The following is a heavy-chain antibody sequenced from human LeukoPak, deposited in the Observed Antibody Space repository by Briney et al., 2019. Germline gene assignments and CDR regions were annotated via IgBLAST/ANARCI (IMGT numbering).Heavy chain of an antibody. CDR3: ARARGDSSGWYEYYFDY. CDR2: INHSGST. J-gene: IGHJ4*02. D-gene: IGHD6-19*01. Sequence: SETLSLTCAVYGGSFSGYYWSWIRQPPGKGLEWIGEINHSGSTNYNPSLKSRVTISVDTSKNQFSLKLSSVTAADTAVYYCARARGDSSGWYEYYFDYWSQGTLVTVSS. V-gene: IGHV4-34*01. CDR1: GGSFSGYY.